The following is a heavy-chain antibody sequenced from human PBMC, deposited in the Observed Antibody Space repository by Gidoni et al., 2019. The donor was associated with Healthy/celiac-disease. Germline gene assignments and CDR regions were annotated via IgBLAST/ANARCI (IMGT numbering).Heavy chain of an antibody. Sequence: QVQLVESGGGLVKPGGSLRLSCAASGFTFSAYYMSWTRQAPGKGLEWVSYISSSGSTIYYADSGKGRFTISRDNAKNSLYLQMNSLRAEDTAVYYCARDPNPHYYALPWYFDLWGRGTLVTVSS. D-gene: IGHD2-8*01. CDR2: ISSSGSTI. CDR1: GFTFSAYY. V-gene: IGHV3-11*01. CDR3: ARDPNPHYYALPWYFDL. J-gene: IGHJ2*01.